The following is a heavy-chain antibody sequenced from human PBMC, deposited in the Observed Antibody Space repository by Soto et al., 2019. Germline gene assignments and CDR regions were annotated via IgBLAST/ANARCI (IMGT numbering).Heavy chain of an antibody. J-gene: IGHJ6*02. D-gene: IGHD1-26*01. CDR2: ISGSYDT. CDR3: AKSLGWDYSYALDV. V-gene: IGHV3-23*01. Sequence: GGSLRLSCAASGFTFSSFAMSWVRQAPGRGLEWVSTISGSYDTYYAGSVEGRFTISRDNSKSTLYLQMNSLRAEDTAIYSCAKSLGWDYSYALDVWGQGTTVTVSS. CDR1: GFTFSSFA.